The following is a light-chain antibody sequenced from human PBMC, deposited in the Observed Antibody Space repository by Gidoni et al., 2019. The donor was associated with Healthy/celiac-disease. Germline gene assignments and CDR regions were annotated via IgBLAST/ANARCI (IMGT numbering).Light chain of an antibody. Sequence: EISLTQPPGTLSLSPGERATLSCRASQSVSSSYLAWYQQKPGQAPRLLIYGASSRATGIPDRFSGSGSGTDFTLTISRLEPEDFAMYYCQQYGSSPKTFGQGTKVEIK. CDR2: GAS. J-gene: IGKJ1*01. V-gene: IGKV3-20*01. CDR1: QSVSSSY. CDR3: QQYGSSPKT.